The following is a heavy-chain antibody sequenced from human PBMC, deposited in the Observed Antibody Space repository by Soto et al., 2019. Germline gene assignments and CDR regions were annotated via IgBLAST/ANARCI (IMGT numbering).Heavy chain of an antibody. CDR2: IYYSGTT. CDR3: ARGRGDCDP. V-gene: IGHV4-39*07. Sequence: SETLSLTCTVSGGSISDDTYYWGWIRQPPGKGLEWIGSIYYSGTTNYNPSLESRVTISVDTSKNQFSLKLSSVTAADTAVYYCARGRGDCDPWGQGTLVTVSS. J-gene: IGHJ5*02. D-gene: IGHD2-21*02. CDR1: GGSISDDTYY.